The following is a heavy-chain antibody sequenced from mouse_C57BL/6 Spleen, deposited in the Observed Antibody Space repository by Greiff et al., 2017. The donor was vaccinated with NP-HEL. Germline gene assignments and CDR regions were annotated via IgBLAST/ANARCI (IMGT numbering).Heavy chain of an antibody. V-gene: IGHV7-3*01. J-gene: IGHJ1*03. Sequence: EVKLVESGGGLVQPGGSLSLSCAASGFTFTDYYMSWVRQPPGKALEWLGFIRNKANGYTTEYSASVKGRFTISSDNSQSILYLQMNALRAEDSATYYCARSPLGSDWYFDGWGTGTTVTVSS. CDR2: IRNKANGYTT. CDR1: GFTFTDYY. D-gene: IGHD6-1*01. CDR3: ARSPLGSDWYFDG.